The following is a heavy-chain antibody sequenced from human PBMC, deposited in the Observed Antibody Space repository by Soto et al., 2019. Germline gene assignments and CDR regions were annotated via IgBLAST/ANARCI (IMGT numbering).Heavy chain of an antibody. CDR3: AKPSEPFRAPYYFGS. V-gene: IGHV3-30*18. D-gene: IGHD3-3*02. CDR1: GFTFSKYG. J-gene: IGHJ4*02. Sequence: QVQLVESGGGVVQPGRSLRLSCAASGFTFSKYGMHWVRQAPGKGLEWVAIISYDGSVTYFGESVRGRFTISRDDSQHTLCLQMSSLRPEHTGVYYCAKPSEPFRAPYYFGSWGQGTLETVSS. CDR2: ISYDGSVT.